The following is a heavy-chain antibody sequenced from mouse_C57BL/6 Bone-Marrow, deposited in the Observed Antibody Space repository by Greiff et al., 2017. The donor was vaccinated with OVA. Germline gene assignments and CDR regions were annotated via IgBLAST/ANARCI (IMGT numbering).Heavy chain of an antibody. CDR3: ARSDYGNYYAMDY. CDR2: INPNNGGT. V-gene: IGHV1-22*01. CDR1: GYTFTDYN. Sequence: EVQLQQSGPELVKPGASVKMSCKASGYTFTDYNMHWVKQSHGKSLEWIGYINPNNGGTSYNQKFKGKATLTVNKSSSTAYMELRSLTSEDSAVYYCARSDYGNYYAMDYWGQGTSVTVSS. D-gene: IGHD2-1*01. J-gene: IGHJ4*01.